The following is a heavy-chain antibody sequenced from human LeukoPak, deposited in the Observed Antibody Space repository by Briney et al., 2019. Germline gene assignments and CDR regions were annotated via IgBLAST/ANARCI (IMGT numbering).Heavy chain of an antibody. Sequence: SETLSLTCAVYGGSFSGYYWSWIRQPPGKGLEWIGEINHSGSTNYNPSLKSRVTISVDTFKNQFSLKLSSVTAADTAVYYCARSPRGSSGWYRSWFDPWGQGTLVAVSS. CDR1: GGSFSGYY. CDR2: INHSGST. CDR3: ARSPRGSSGWYRSWFDP. D-gene: IGHD6-19*01. J-gene: IGHJ5*02. V-gene: IGHV4-34*01.